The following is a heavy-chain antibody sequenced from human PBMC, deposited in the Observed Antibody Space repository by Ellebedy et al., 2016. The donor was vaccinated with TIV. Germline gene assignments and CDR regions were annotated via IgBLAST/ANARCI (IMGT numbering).Heavy chain of an antibody. Sequence: PGGSLRLSCAASGFTFSDYGMHWVRQAPGEGMEWVAVIWNDGSQRYYADSVKGRFTISRDSSKNTLYREMNSLRAEDTALYYGARWGHHNEMDVWGQGTTVTVSS. CDR1: GFTFSDYG. CDR2: IWNDGSQR. J-gene: IGHJ6*02. CDR3: ARWGHHNEMDV. D-gene: IGHD1-1*01. V-gene: IGHV3-33*01.